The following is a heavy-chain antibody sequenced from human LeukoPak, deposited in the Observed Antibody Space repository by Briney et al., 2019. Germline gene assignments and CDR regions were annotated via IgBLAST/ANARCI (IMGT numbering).Heavy chain of an antibody. V-gene: IGHV1-2*06. D-gene: IGHD3-16*01. J-gene: IGHJ5*02. CDR3: ASGTWGRTETFDP. CDR2: INPNSGGT. CDR1: GYTFTGYY. Sequence: GASVKVSCKASGYTFTGYYMHWVRQAPGQGLEWMGRINPNSGGTNYAQKFQGRVTMTRDTSISTAYMELSRLRSDNTAVYYCASGTWGRTETFDPWGQGTLVTVSS.